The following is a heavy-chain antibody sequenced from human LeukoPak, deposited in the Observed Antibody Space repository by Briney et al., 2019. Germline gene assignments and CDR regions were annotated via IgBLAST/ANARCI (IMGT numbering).Heavy chain of an antibody. D-gene: IGHD1-1*01. Sequence: PGRSLRLSCAASGFTFSSYAMRWVRQAPGKGLEWVAVISYDGSNKYYADSVKGRFTISRDNSKNTLYLQMNSLRAEDTAVYYCARAGGRRGDFPSDYWGQGTLVTVSS. CDR3: ARAGGRRGDFPSDY. CDR1: GFTFSSYA. J-gene: IGHJ4*02. V-gene: IGHV3-30-3*01. CDR2: ISYDGSNK.